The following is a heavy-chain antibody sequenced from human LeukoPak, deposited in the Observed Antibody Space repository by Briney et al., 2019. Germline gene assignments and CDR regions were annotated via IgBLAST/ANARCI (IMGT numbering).Heavy chain of an antibody. D-gene: IGHD2/OR15-2a*01. CDR1: GGSISSGGYS. J-gene: IGHJ4*02. CDR2: VYHIGGT. Sequence: PSETLSLTCAVSGGSISSGGYSWTWIRQPPGKGLEWIGYVYHIGGTNYNPTLKSRVSISVDRSRNQSSLRLSSVTAADTAVYYCARDRGSNSDGYYYFDYWGQGTLITVSS. CDR3: ARDRGSNSDGYYYFDY. V-gene: IGHV4-30-2*01.